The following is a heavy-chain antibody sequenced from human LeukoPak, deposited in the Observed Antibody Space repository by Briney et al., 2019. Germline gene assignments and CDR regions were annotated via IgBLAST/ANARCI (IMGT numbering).Heavy chain of an antibody. Sequence: SETLSLTCTVSGGSISNYYWSWIRQPPGKGLEWIGYIYHSGSTYYNPSLKSRVTISVDRSKNQFSLKLSSVTAADTAVYYCARDRRFTIFGVVPRGFDPWGQGTLVTVSS. V-gene: IGHV4-59*12. D-gene: IGHD3-3*01. CDR3: ARDRRFTIFGVVPRGFDP. CDR1: GGSISNYY. CDR2: IYHSGST. J-gene: IGHJ5*02.